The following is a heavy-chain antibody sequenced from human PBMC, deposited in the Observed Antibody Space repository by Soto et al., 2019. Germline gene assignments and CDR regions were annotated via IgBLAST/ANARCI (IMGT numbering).Heavy chain of an antibody. CDR2: ISSSSSYI. D-gene: IGHD3-3*01. V-gene: IGHV3-21*01. Sequence: GGSLRLSCAASGFTFSSYSMNWVRQAPGKGLEWVSSISSSSSYIYYADSVKGRFTISRDNAKNSLYLQMNSLRAEDTAVYYCARDQKNITIFGVVTISRNWFDPWGQGTLVTVSS. J-gene: IGHJ5*02. CDR3: ARDQKNITIFGVVTISRNWFDP. CDR1: GFTFSSYS.